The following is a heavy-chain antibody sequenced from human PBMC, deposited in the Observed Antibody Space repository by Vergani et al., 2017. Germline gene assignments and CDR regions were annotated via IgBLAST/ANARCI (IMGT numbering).Heavy chain of an antibody. J-gene: IGHJ6*02. D-gene: IGHD4-17*01. CDR2: INHSGST. CDR3: AGGRRAVTRRYGMDV. Sequence: QVQLQQWGAGLLKPSETLSLTCAVYGGSFSGYYWSWIRQPPGKGLEWIGEINHSGSTNYNPSPKSRVTISVDTYKNQFSLKLSSVTAAGTAVYYCAGGRRAVTRRYGMDVWGQGTTVTVSS. CDR1: GGSFSGYY. V-gene: IGHV4-34*01.